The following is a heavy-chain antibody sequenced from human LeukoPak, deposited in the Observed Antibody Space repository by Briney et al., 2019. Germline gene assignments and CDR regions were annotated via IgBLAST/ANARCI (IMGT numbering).Heavy chain of an antibody. Sequence: ASVKVSRKASGYTFTSYGISWVRQAPGQGLEWMGWISAYNGNTNYAQKLQGRVTMTTDTSTSTAYMELRSLRSDDTAVYYCARSFPHVVVVPAAIPLDYWGQGTLVTVSS. CDR2: ISAYNGNT. J-gene: IGHJ4*02. V-gene: IGHV1-18*01. D-gene: IGHD2-2*02. CDR3: ARSFPHVVVVPAAIPLDY. CDR1: GYTFTSYG.